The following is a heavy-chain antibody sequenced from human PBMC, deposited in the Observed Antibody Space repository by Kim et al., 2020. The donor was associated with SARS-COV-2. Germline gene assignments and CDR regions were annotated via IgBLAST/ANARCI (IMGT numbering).Heavy chain of an antibody. J-gene: IGHJ6*02. CDR2: INHSGST. Sequence: SETLSLTCAVYGGSFSGYYWSWIRQPPGKGLEWIGEINHSGSTNFNPSLKSRVTITVDTSKNQISLELSSVTAADTAVYYCARVKRIAVAGIGYYYGMDGWGQGTTVTVSS. D-gene: IGHD6-19*01. CDR3: ARVKRIAVAGIGYYYGMDG. CDR1: GGSFSGYY. V-gene: IGHV4-34*01.